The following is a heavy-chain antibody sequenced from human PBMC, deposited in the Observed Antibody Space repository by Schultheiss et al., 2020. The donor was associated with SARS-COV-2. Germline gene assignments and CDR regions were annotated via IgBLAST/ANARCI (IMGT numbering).Heavy chain of an antibody. CDR2: IYYSGST. V-gene: IGHV4-59*01. CDR1: GGSISSYY. D-gene: IGHD1-26*01. J-gene: IGHJ4*02. CDR3: ASRPVAMGATY. Sequence: SETLSLTCTVSGGSISSYYWSWIRQPPGKGLEWIGYIYYSGSTNYNPSLKSRVTISVDTSKNQFSLKLSSVTAADTAVYYCASRPVAMGATYWGQGTLVTVSS.